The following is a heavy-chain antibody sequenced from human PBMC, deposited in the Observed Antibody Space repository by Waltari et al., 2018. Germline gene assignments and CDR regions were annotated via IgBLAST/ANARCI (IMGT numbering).Heavy chain of an antibody. J-gene: IGHJ4*02. CDR3: ARVGPTYDFWSGYLVYYFDY. CDR2: IYHSGST. V-gene: IGHV4-4*02. CDR1: GGSISSSNW. Sequence: QVQLQESGPGLVKPSGTLSLTCAVSGGSISSSNWWSWVRQPPGKGLEWIGEIYHSGSTNYNPSLKSRVTISVDKSKNQFSLKLSSVTAADTAVYYCARVGPTYDFWSGYLVYYFDYWGQGTLVTVSS. D-gene: IGHD3-3*01.